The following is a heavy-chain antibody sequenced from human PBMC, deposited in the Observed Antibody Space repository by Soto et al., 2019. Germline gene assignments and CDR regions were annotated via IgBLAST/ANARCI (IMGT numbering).Heavy chain of an antibody. J-gene: IGHJ6*02. CDR3: ARDVVVPAALDYYYGMDV. V-gene: IGHV4-4*07. Sequence: SETLSLTCTVSGGSISSYYWSWIRQPAGKGLEWIGRIYTSGSTNYNPSLKSRVTMSVDTSKNQFSLKLSSVTAADTAVYYCARDVVVPAALDYYYGMDVWGQGTTVTV. CDR1: GGSISSYY. CDR2: IYTSGST. D-gene: IGHD2-2*01.